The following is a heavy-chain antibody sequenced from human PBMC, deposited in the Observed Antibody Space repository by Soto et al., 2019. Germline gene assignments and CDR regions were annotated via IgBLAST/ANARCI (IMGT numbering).Heavy chain of an antibody. CDR2: IIPIFGTA. CDR1: GGTFSSYA. Sequence: QVQVVQSGAEVKKPGSSVKVSCKASGGTFSSYAISWVGQAPGQGLEWMGGIIPIFGTANYAQKFQGRVTITADKSTSTAYMELSSLRSEDTAVYYCAREGTLPTYFDYWGQGTLVTVSS. CDR3: AREGTLPTYFDY. V-gene: IGHV1-69*06. J-gene: IGHJ4*02.